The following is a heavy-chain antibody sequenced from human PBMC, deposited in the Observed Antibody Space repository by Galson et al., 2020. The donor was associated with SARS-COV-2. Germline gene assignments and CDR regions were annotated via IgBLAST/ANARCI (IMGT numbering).Heavy chain of an antibody. Sequence: GGSLRLSCAASGFTFSSYGMHWVRQAPGKGLEWVAVISYDGSNKYYADSVKGRFTISRDNSKNTLYLQMNSLRAEVTAVYYCAKAVDIVATIPDYWGQGTLVTVSS. CDR3: AKAVDIVATIPDY. CDR2: ISYDGSNK. V-gene: IGHV3-30*18. CDR1: GFTFSSYG. J-gene: IGHJ4*02. D-gene: IGHD5-12*01.